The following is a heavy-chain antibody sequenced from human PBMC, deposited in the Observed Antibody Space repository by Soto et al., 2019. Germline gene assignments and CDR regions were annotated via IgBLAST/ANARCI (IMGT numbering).Heavy chain of an antibody. CDR2: ISYDGSNK. CDR3: ANTHDGDCYSCYYYGMDV. J-gene: IGHJ6*02. D-gene: IGHD2-21*02. V-gene: IGHV3-30*18. CDR1: GFTFSSYG. Sequence: QVQLVESGGGVVQPGRSLRLSCAASGFTFSSYGMHWVRQAPGKGLEWVAVISYDGSNKYYADSVKGRFTISRDNSKNTXYLQMNSLRAEDTAVYYCANTHDGDCYSCYYYGMDVWGQGTTVTVSS.